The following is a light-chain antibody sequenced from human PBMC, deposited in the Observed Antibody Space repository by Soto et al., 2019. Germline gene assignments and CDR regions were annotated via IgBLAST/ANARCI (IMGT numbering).Light chain of an antibody. V-gene: IGKV1-8*01. Sequence: MTQSPSSFSASTGDRVTITCRASQGISSYLAWYQQKPGKAPKLLIYAASTLQSGVPSRFSGSGSGTDFTLTISCLQSEDFATYYCQQYYSYTKTFGQGTKVDIK. CDR3: QQYYSYTKT. CDR1: QGISSY. CDR2: AAS. J-gene: IGKJ1*01.